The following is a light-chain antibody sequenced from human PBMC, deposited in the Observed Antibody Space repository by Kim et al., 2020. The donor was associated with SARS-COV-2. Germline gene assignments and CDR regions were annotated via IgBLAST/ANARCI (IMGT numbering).Light chain of an antibody. CDR2: GAS. Sequence: EIVMTQSPATLSVSPGERATLSCRASQSISSYLAWYQQKPGQAPRLLIYGASTRASGVPARFSGSGSGTEFTLTITSPQSEDFAVYYCQQYSDWPPGDTFGQGTKLEI. J-gene: IGKJ2*01. V-gene: IGKV3-15*01. CDR3: QQYSDWPPGDT. CDR1: QSISSY.